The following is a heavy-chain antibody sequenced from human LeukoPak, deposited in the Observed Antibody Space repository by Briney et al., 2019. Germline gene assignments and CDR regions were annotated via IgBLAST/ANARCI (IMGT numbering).Heavy chain of an antibody. J-gene: IGHJ4*02. D-gene: IGHD3-22*01. V-gene: IGHV3-74*01. CDR3: ARASYYHDSSGYQHNFDY. CDR1: GFPFSDYW. Sequence: GGSLRLSCAASGFPFSDYWMHWVRQDPGKGLVWVSRINYDGSRTIYVDAVKGRFTISRDNAKITLYLQINSLRAEDTAVYYCARASYYHDSSGYQHNFDYWGQGTLVTVSS. CDR2: INYDGSRT.